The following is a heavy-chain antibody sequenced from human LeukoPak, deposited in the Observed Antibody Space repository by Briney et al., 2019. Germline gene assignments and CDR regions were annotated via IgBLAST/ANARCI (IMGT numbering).Heavy chain of an antibody. CDR2: ISGSASST. Sequence: GGSLRLSCAASGFTFSSYAMSWVRQAPGKGLEWVSGISGSASSTHYADSVKGRFTISRDNSKNTLYLQMNSLRAEDTAVYFCARDPMHYDSSENWFDPWGQGTLVTVSS. J-gene: IGHJ5*02. D-gene: IGHD3-22*01. CDR3: ARDPMHYDSSENWFDP. V-gene: IGHV3-23*01. CDR1: GFTFSSYA.